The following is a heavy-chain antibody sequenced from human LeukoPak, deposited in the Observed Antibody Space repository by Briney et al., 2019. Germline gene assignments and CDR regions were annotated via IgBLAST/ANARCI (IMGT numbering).Heavy chain of an antibody. CDR3: ARGAPAAGDDPFDI. V-gene: IGHV1-2*02. Sequence: GASVKVSCKASGHTFTDYYMHWVRQAPGQGLEWMGWINPNSGGTNHAQKFQGRVTMTSDTSIRTAYMELRRLRSDDTAVYFCARGAPAAGDDPFDIWGQGTMVIVSS. J-gene: IGHJ3*02. CDR1: GHTFTDYY. D-gene: IGHD6-25*01. CDR2: INPNSGGT.